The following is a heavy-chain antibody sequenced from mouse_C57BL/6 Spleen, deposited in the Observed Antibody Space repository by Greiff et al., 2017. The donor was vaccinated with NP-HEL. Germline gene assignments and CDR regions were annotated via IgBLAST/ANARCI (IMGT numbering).Heavy chain of an antibody. V-gene: IGHV1-61*01. Sequence: QVHVKQPGAELVRPGSSVKLSCKASGYTFTSYWMDWVKQRPGQGLEWIGNIYPSDSETHYNQKFKDKATLTVDKSSSTAYMQLSSLTSEDSAVYYCAHYGSSYGGFAYWGQGTLVTVSA. J-gene: IGHJ3*01. D-gene: IGHD1-1*01. CDR1: GYTFTSYW. CDR3: AHYGSSYGGFAY. CDR2: IYPSDSET.